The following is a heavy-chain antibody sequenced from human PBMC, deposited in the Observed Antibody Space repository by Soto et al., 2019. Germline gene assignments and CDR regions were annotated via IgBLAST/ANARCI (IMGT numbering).Heavy chain of an antibody. J-gene: IGHJ5*02. CDR1: GGSFSGYY. V-gene: IGHV4-34*01. CDR2: VNHSGST. CDR3: ARERYSSNWYPLYCFDP. Sequence: QVQLQQWGAGLLKPSETLSLTCAIYGGSFSGYYWSWIRQPPGKGLEWIGEVNHSGSTNYSPSLKRRVTLSVDTAKTQFPLKLTSATTAATAVSNCARERYSSNWYPLYCFDPWGQGTLVTVSS. D-gene: IGHD6-13*01.